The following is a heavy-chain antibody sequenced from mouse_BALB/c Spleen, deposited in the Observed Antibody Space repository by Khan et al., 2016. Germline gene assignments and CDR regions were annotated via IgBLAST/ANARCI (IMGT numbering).Heavy chain of an antibody. J-gene: IGHJ3*01. V-gene: IGHV1-80*01. Sequence: QVQLQQSGAELVRPGSSVKLSCKASGYAFSSYWMNWVKQRPGQGLEWIGQIYPGDGDTNYNGKFKGQATLTADKSSSHAYMQLSSLTSEDSAVYFCARVVGSGYVAWFAYWGQGTLVTVSA. D-gene: IGHD3-1*01. CDR2: IYPGDGDT. CDR3: ARVVGSGYVAWFAY. CDR1: GYAFSSYW.